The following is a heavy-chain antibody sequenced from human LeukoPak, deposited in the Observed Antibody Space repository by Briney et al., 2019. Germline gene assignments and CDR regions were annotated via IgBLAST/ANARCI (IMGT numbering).Heavy chain of an antibody. D-gene: IGHD6-19*01. Sequence: SETLSLTCTVSGGSISSSSYYWGWIRQPPGKGLEWIGSIYHSGSTYHNPSLKSRVTISVDKSKNQFSLKLSSVTAADTAVYYCARDRAARIAVAGTVRTKLYYFDYWGQGTLVTVSS. CDR1: GGSISSSSYY. CDR2: IYHSGST. V-gene: IGHV4-39*07. J-gene: IGHJ4*02. CDR3: ARDRAARIAVAGTVRTKLYYFDY.